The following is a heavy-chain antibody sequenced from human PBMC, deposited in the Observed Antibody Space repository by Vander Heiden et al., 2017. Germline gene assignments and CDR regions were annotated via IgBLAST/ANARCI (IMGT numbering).Heavy chain of an antibody. D-gene: IGHD4-4*01. CDR1: GYIFTDKY. V-gene: IGHV1-2*02. CDR2: IDPNSGGT. J-gene: IGHJ5*02. CDR3: ARAYINWLDP. Sequence: QVQLVQSGAEVKKPGASVKVSCKTSGYIFTDKYIHWGRQAPGQGLEWMGWIDPNSGGTNYAQKFQGRVTMTRDTSISTVYMELSRLRSDDTAVYYCARAYINWLDPWGQGTLVTVSS.